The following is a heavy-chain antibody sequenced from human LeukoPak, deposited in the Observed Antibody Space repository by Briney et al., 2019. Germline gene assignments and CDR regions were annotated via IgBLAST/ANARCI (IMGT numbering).Heavy chain of an antibody. V-gene: IGHV6-1*01. CDR1: GDSVSNNIAA. Sequence: SQTLSLTCAVSGDSVSNNIAAWNWIRQSPSRGLECLGRTYYRSKWFNDYAVSVKSRITINPDTSKNQFSLQLNSVTPEDAAVYYCARMVRGVISGMDVWGQGTTVTVSS. CDR3: ARMVRGVISGMDV. J-gene: IGHJ6*02. D-gene: IGHD3-10*01. CDR2: TYYRSKWFN.